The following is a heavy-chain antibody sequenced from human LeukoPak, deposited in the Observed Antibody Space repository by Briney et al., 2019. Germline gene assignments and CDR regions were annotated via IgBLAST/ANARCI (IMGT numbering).Heavy chain of an antibody. J-gene: IGHJ4*02. V-gene: IGHV1-46*01. Sequence: ASVKVSCKASGYSSTSNYIHWERQAPGQGLEWMGMICPRDGSTSYAQKFQGRVTVTRDTSTSTVHMELSGLRSEDTAVYYCARDQEAFDYWGQGTLVTVSS. CDR3: ARDQEAFDY. CDR1: GYSSTSNY. CDR2: ICPRDGST.